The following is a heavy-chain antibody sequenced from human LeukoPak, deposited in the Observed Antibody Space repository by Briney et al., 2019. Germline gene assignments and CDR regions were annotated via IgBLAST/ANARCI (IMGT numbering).Heavy chain of an antibody. V-gene: IGHV4-34*01. CDR2: INHSGST. J-gene: IGHJ5*02. Sequence: SETLSLTCAVYGGSFSGYYWSWIRQPPGKGLEWIGEINHSGSTNYNPSLKSRVTISVDTSKNQFSLKLSSVTAAETAVYYCARRRMVRGVIITRYNWFDPWGQGTLVTVSS. CDR3: ARRRMVRGVIITRYNWFDP. CDR1: GGSFSGYY. D-gene: IGHD3-10*01.